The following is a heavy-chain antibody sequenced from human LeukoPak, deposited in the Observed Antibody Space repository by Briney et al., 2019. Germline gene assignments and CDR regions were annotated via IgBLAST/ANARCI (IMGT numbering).Heavy chain of an antibody. Sequence: PGGSLRLSCAASGFIVSRYDMNWVRQAPGKGLEWVSIIYGSGSIYYADSVKGRFTISRDNSKNTLYLQMNSLRADDTAVYYCARLVVVVSGVDYWGQGTLVTVSS. CDR2: IYGSGSI. CDR3: ARLVVVVSGVDY. D-gene: IGHD2-15*01. J-gene: IGHJ4*02. V-gene: IGHV3-66*04. CDR1: GFIVSRYD.